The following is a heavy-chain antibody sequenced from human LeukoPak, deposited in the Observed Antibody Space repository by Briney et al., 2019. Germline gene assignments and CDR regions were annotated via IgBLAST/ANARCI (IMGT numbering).Heavy chain of an antibody. D-gene: IGHD6-13*01. Sequence: GGSLRLSCAASGFTFSDYHTSWIRQAPGKGLEWVSYISSSRSTIYYADSVKGRFTISRDNAKNSLYLQMNSLRAEDTAVYYCARASSSWGQGTLVTVSS. CDR3: ARASSS. CDR1: GFTFSDYH. J-gene: IGHJ4*02. CDR2: ISSSRSTI. V-gene: IGHV3-11*04.